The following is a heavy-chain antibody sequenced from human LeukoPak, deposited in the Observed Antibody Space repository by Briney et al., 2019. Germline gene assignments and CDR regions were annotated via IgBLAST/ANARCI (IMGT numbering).Heavy chain of an antibody. Sequence: PGGSLRLSCAASGFTFSNAWMNWVRQAPGKGLERVSHITASGTAMFYADSVKGRFTISRDNAKNSLYLQMNSLRDEDTAVYYCASSGSYRFDYWGQGTLVTVSS. J-gene: IGHJ4*02. CDR1: GFTFSNAW. CDR2: ITASGTAM. D-gene: IGHD1-26*01. CDR3: ASSGSYRFDY. V-gene: IGHV3-48*02.